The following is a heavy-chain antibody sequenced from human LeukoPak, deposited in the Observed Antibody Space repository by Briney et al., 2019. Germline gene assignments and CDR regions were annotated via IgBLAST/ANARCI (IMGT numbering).Heavy chain of an antibody. CDR1: GFTSSRYW. CDR3: ARDREGSRDAFDI. CDR2: IKQDGSAR. D-gene: IGHD1-26*01. Sequence: GGSLRLSCAASGFTSSRYWMSWVRQAPGKGLELVANIKQDGSARFYGDSVKGRFTVSRDNAKNSLYIQMNSLRAEDTAVYYCARDREGSRDAFDIWGQGTMVTVSS. V-gene: IGHV3-7*01. J-gene: IGHJ3*02.